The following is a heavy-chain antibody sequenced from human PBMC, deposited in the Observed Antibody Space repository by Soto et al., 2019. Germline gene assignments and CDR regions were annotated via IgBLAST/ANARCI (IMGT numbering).Heavy chain of an antibody. J-gene: IGHJ4*02. CDR3: ARGPSYNPFDY. CDR2: IYYSGST. CDR1: GGSISSYY. V-gene: IGHV4-59*01. D-gene: IGHD1-1*01. Sequence: SETLSLTCTVSGGSISSYYWSWIRQPPGKGLEWIGYIYYSGSTNYNPSLKSRVTISVDTSKNQFSLKLSSVTAADTAVYYCARGPSYNPFDYWGQGTLVTVSS.